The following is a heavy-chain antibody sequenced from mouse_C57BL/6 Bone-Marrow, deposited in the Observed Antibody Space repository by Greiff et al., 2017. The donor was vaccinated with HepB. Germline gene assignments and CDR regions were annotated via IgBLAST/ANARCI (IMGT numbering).Heavy chain of an antibody. V-gene: IGHV5-17*01. Sequence: EVKLMESGGGLVKPGGSLKLSCAASGFTFSDYGMHWVRQAPEKGLECVAYISSGSSTIYYADTVKGRFTISRDNAKNTLFLQMTSLRSEDTAMYYCAKLGEAMDYWGQGTSVTVSS. CDR1: GFTFSDYG. J-gene: IGHJ4*01. CDR2: ISSGSSTI. D-gene: IGHD4-1*01. CDR3: AKLGEAMDY.